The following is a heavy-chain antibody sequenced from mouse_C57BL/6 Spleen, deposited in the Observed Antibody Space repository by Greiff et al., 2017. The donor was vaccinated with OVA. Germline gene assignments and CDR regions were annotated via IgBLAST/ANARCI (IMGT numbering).Heavy chain of an antibody. Sequence: EVKLMESGPELVKPGASVKIPCKASGYTFTDYNMDWVKQSHGKSLEWIGDINPNNGGTIYNQKFKGKATLTVDKSSSTAYMELRSLTSEDTAVYYGARQGARSAGYYFDYWGQGTTRTVSS. J-gene: IGHJ2*01. CDR1: GYTFTDYN. CDR3: ARQGARSAGYYFDY. V-gene: IGHV1-18*01. CDR2: INPNNGGT.